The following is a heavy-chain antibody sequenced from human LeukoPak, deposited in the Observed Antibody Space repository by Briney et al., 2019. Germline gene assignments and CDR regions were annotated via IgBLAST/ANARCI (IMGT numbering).Heavy chain of an antibody. CDR1: RITFSTSGAG. V-gene: IGHV2-5*01. CDR3: PLASTVTIFDY. CDR2: IYWYVDK. Sequence: SGPTLVNSSQTPTLTCTISRITFSTSGAGEGWIRHPPGNTLERFTFIYWYVDKRYSPSLKSRHTNTQDASKNQVVLTWTNIYPVDTATYYCPLASTVTIFDYCGRGTLVTVSS. J-gene: IGHJ4*02. D-gene: IGHD4-17*01.